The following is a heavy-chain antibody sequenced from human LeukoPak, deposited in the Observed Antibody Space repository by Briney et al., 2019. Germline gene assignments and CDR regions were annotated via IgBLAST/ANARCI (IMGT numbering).Heavy chain of an antibody. CDR3: ARSRGWLQSHPLEY. J-gene: IGHJ4*02. CDR1: GVSISSSNSY. CDR2: IYYSGNT. V-gene: IGHV4-39*01. D-gene: IGHD5-24*01. Sequence: PSETLSLTCTVSGVSISSSNSYWGWIRQPPGKGLEWIGSIYYSGNTYYNASLKSQVSISIDTSKNQFSLRLTSVTAADTAVFYCARSRGWLQSHPLEYWGQGTLVTVSS.